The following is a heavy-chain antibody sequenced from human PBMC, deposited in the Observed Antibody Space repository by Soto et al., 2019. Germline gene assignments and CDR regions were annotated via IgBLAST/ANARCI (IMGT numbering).Heavy chain of an antibody. J-gene: IGHJ4*02. D-gene: IGHD3-16*02. CDR2: ISAYNGNT. V-gene: IGHV1-18*01. Sequence: QVQLVQSGAEVKKPGASVKVSGKASGYTFTSYGISWVRQAPGQGLEWMGWISAYNGNTNYSQKLQGRVTMTTDTSTSTAYMERSSLRADDTAVYYCARDFPLRLGELSTDYWGQGPLVTVSS. CDR1: GYTFTSYG. CDR3: ARDFPLRLGELSTDY.